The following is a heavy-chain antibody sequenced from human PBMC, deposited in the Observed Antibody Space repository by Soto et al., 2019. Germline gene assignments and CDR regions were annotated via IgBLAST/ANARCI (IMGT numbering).Heavy chain of an antibody. CDR1: GFTFSSYS. V-gene: IGHV3-48*01. D-gene: IGHD5-12*01. CDR2: ISGGGSLI. CDR3: AARSRGYSGYVKY. Sequence: EVQLVESGGGLVQPGGSLRLSCAASGFTFSSYSMSWVRQTPGKGLEWVSHISGGGSLIDYADSVKGRFTITRDNAENCLYIPMNSLLAEDAAVYYCAARSRGYSGYVKYWGQGTVVTVSS. J-gene: IGHJ4*02.